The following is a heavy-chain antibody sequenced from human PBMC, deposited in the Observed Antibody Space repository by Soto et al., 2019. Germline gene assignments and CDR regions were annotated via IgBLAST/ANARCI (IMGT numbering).Heavy chain of an antibody. J-gene: IGHJ3*01. CDR1: GFSLSASEVG. Sequence: QITLKESGPTLVKPTQTLSLTCTFSGFSLSASEVGVGWIRQPPGKALEWLALIYGDDEKLYTPSLKRRPTIRKDTAKNQVVLTMTRMDPEDTATYYCAQSKWELLRAFEVWGQGIKVTVSS. D-gene: IGHD1-26*01. V-gene: IGHV2-5*02. CDR2: IYGDDEK. CDR3: AQSKWELLRAFEV.